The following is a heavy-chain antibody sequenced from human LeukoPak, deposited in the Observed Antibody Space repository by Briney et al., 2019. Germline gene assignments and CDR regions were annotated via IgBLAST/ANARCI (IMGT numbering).Heavy chain of an antibody. CDR1: GYTFTSYV. CDR2: MNPNSGNR. J-gene: IGHJ5*02. D-gene: IGHD3-10*01. CDR3: ARGRGMVRKINWFDP. V-gene: IGHV1-8*03. Sequence: ASVNVSCKASGYTFTSYVINWVRQATGQGLEWMGWMNPNSGNRSHAQKVQGRGNINRNPTKSTAYMELSSLRSEDTAVYYCARGRGMVRKINWFDPWGQGTLVTVPS.